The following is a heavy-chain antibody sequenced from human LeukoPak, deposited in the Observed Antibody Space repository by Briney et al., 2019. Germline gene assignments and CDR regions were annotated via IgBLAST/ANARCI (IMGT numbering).Heavy chain of an antibody. V-gene: IGHV1-8*02. D-gene: IGHD3-22*01. CDR2: MNPDSGNT. CDR1: GYTFTGYY. Sequence: ASVKVSCKASGYTFTGYYMHWVRQATGQGLEWMGWMNPDSGNTGYAQKFQGRVTMTRNTSINAAYMELSSLTFEDTAVYYCARGKARITLIQAIDYWGQGTLVTVSS. CDR3: ARGKARITLIQAIDY. J-gene: IGHJ4*02.